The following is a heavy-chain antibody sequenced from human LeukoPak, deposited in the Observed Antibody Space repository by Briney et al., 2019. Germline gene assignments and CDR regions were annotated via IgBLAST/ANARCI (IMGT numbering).Heavy chain of an antibody. D-gene: IGHD6-19*01. CDR3: ARGMLVKAGTGH. CDR1: GFTFSNYA. J-gene: IGHJ4*02. Sequence: PGGSLRLSCAASGFTFSNYAMNWVRQAPGKGLEWVSTVSSSSTYIYYADSVKGRFTISRDNAKNSLYLQMNSLRAEDTAVYYCARGMLVKAGTGHWGQGTLVTVSS. CDR2: VSSSSTYI. V-gene: IGHV3-21*01.